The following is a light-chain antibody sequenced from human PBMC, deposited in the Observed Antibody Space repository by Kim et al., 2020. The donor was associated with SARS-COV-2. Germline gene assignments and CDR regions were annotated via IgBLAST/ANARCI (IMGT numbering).Light chain of an antibody. CDR1: QTVNSD. J-gene: IGKJ2*01. CDR2: DIS. V-gene: IGKV3-11*01. Sequence: SLSPGERAPPPCRASQTVNSDLAWYEHKPGQAPRLLLYDISNRATGIPPRFSGTGTGTDFTLTIDSLETADSAVYYCQQRDNWPYTFGQGTRLEIK. CDR3: QQRDNWPYT.